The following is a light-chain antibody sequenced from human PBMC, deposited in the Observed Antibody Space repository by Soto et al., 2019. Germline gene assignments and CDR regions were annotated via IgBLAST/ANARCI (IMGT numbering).Light chain of an antibody. Sequence: DIQMTQSPSSLSASVGDRVTITCRASQNIRNYLNWYQQRPGKTPNLLVYAASNLRSGVPSRFNGSGSGTDFDLTISSLQPEDFGTYYCQQIHSTSSYTFGQGSRVDVK. J-gene: IGKJ2*01. V-gene: IGKV1-39*01. CDR2: AAS. CDR3: QQIHSTSSYT. CDR1: QNIRNY.